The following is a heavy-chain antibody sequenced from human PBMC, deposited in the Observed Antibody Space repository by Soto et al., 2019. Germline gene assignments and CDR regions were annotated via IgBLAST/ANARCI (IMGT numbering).Heavy chain of an antibody. CDR1: GYPVTAYY. CDR3: ARGGGVGVAGSAAFDM. Sequence: QLHLVQSGAVVKKPGASVTVSCSASGYPVTAYYMHWVRQAPGRGLEWMGGINPATGAAKYTQTFQGRVPMTRDTSTGKVFLELSGLTSEDTALFYCARGGGVGVAGSAAFDMWGQGTLVTVSS. CDR2: INPATGAA. J-gene: IGHJ3*02. V-gene: IGHV1-2*02. D-gene: IGHD3-3*01.